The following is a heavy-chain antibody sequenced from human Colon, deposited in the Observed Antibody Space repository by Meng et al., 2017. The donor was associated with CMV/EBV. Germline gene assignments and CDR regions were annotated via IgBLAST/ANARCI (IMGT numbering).Heavy chain of an antibody. CDR2: MNPKSTTS. V-gene: IGHV1-8*01. CDR1: GYICPNYD. Sequence: SGYICPNYDINWVRQSAGQGFEWMGWMNPKSTTSGPAQSFRGRLTMTRDTSTDTAYMELTGLTFEDTAVYYCVRGRYCSRTTCYELDFWGQGTLVTVSS. D-gene: IGHD2-2*01. J-gene: IGHJ4*02. CDR3: VRGRYCSRTTCYELDF.